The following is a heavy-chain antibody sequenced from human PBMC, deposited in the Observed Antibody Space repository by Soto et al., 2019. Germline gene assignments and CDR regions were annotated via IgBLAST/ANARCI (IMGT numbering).Heavy chain of an antibody. CDR1: GYSISSGHS. CDR3: ATLPRLDGMDV. D-gene: IGHD6-25*01. CDR2: IFHTGST. Sequence: SETLSLTCAVSGYSISSGHSWGWIRQPPGKGLEWIGSIFHTGSTYYNPSLKSRVTLSVDKSKNQFSLKLSSVTAADTAVYFCATLPRLDGMDVWGQGTTVTVSS. J-gene: IGHJ6*02. V-gene: IGHV4-38-2*01.